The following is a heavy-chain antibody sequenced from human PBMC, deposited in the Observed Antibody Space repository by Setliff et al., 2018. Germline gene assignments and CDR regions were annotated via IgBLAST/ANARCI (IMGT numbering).Heavy chain of an antibody. D-gene: IGHD3-10*01. V-gene: IGHV1-2*02. CDR3: AKVGYYGSGIAFDI. J-gene: IGHJ3*02. Sequence: GASVKVSCKASGYTFINYYMHWVRQAPGQGLEWMGWINPKRGDTNYAQKFQGRVTMTSDTSVSTAYMELSRLRSDDTAVYFCAKVGYYGSGIAFDIWGQGTMLTVSS. CDR1: GYTFINYY. CDR2: INPKRGDT.